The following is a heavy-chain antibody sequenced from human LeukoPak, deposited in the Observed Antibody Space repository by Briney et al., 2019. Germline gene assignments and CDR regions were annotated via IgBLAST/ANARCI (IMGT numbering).Heavy chain of an antibody. Sequence: PGGSLRLSCAASGFTFSNYAMSWVRQAPGKGLEWVSDISGGGRTTNYADSVKGRFTISRDRSKNTLDLQMNGLRAEDTAVYYCAKLGALMKNGLDVWGQGTTVTVSS. D-gene: IGHD3-16*01. CDR3: AKLGALMKNGLDV. CDR1: GFTFSNYA. CDR2: ISGGGRTT. V-gene: IGHV3-23*01. J-gene: IGHJ6*02.